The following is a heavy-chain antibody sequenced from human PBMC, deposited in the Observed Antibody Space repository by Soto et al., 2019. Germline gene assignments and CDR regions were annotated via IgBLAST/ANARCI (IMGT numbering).Heavy chain of an antibody. CDR2: INPSGGST. CDR3: ATHSGSYRPFDY. D-gene: IGHD1-26*01. CDR1: GYTFTSYY. J-gene: IGHJ4*02. Sequence: ASVKVSCKASGYTFTSYYMHWVRQAPGQGLEWMGIINPSGGSTSYAQKFQGRVTMTRDTSTSTVYMELSSLRSEDTAVYYCATHSGSYRPFDYWGQGTLVTVSS. V-gene: IGHV1-46*03.